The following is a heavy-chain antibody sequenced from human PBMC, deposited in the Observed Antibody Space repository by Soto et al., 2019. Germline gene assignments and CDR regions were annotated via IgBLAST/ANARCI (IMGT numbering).Heavy chain of an antibody. D-gene: IGHD6-13*01. Sequence: GGSLRLSCAASGFTFSSYAMSWVRQAPGKGLEWVSAISGSGGSTYYADSVKGRFTISRDNSKNTLYLQMNSLRAEDTAVYYCAIAAAGTEIYYYGMDVWGQGTTVTVSS. CDR3: AIAAAGTEIYYYGMDV. CDR1: GFTFSSYA. CDR2: ISGSGGST. V-gene: IGHV3-23*01. J-gene: IGHJ6*02.